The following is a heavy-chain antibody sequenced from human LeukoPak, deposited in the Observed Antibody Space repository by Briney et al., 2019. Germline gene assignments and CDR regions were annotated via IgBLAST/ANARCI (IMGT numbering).Heavy chain of an antibody. D-gene: IGHD3-16*01. V-gene: IGHV4-4*07. CDR3: ARGRMITFGGVDDAFDI. CDR1: GGSISSYY. Sequence: SETLSLTCTVSGGSISSYYWSWIRQSAGKGLEWIGRISSSGSTNYNPSLKSRVTISVDTSKNQFSLKLSSVTAADTAVYYCARGRMITFGGVDDAFDIWGQGTMVTVSS. J-gene: IGHJ3*02. CDR2: ISSSGST.